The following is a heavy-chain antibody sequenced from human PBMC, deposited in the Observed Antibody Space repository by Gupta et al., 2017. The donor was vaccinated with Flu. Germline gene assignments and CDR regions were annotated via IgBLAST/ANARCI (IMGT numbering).Heavy chain of an antibody. CDR2: IYYSGST. CDR1: GGSISSYY. D-gene: IGHD4-23*01. CDR3: ARAPTTVVTYWYFDL. V-gene: IGHV4-59*01. J-gene: IGHJ2*01. Sequence: QVQLQESGPGLVKPSETLSLTCTVSGGSISSYYWSWIRQPPGKGLEWIGYIYYSGSTNYNPSLKSRVTISVDTSKNQFSLKLSSVTAADTAVYYCARAPTTVVTYWYFDLWGRGTLVTVSS.